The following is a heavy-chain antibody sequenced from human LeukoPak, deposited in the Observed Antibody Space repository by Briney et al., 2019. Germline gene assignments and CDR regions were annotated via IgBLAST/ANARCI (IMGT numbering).Heavy chain of an antibody. J-gene: IGHJ4*02. CDR2: INHSGST. D-gene: IGHD3-16*02. V-gene: IGHV4-34*01. Sequence: PSETLSLTCAVYGGSFSGYYWSWIRQPPGKGLEWIGEINHSGSTNYNPSLKSRVTISVDTSKNQFSLKLSSVTAADTAVYYCARRYYDYVWGSYRYTEIDYRGQGTLVTVSS. CDR3: ARRYYDYVWGSYRYTEIDY. CDR1: GGSFSGYY.